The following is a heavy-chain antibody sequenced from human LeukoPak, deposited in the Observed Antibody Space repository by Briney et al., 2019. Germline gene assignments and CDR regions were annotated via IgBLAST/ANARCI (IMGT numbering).Heavy chain of an antibody. CDR1: GGSFSGYY. J-gene: IGHJ5*02. Sequence: PSETLPLTCAVYGGSFSGYYWSWIRQPPGKGLEWIGEINHSGSTNYNPSLKSRVTISVDTSKNQFSLKLSSVTAADTAVYYCARGALYYYGSGSYHHNWFDPWGQGTLVTVSS. V-gene: IGHV4-34*01. D-gene: IGHD3-10*01. CDR3: ARGALYYYGSGSYHHNWFDP. CDR2: INHSGST.